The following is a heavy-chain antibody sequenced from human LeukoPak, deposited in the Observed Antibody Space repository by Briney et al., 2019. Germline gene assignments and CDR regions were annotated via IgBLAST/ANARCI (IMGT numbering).Heavy chain of an antibody. CDR2: TYYRSKWHN. V-gene: IGHV6-1*01. D-gene: IGHD5-24*01. CDR1: GDSVSSKSVA. CDR3: ARGALAATRGFDS. Sequence: HSQTLSLTCAISGDSVSSKSVAWNWIRQSPSRGLEWLGRTYYRSKWHNDFALSVKRRITVNPDTSRNQFSLQLNSVTPEDTAVYYCARGALAATRGFDSWGQGTLVTVSS. J-gene: IGHJ4*02.